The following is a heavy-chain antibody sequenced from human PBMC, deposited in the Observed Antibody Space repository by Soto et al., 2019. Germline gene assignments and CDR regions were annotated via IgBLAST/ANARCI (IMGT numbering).Heavy chain of an antibody. Sequence: EVQLLESGGGLVQPGGSLRLSCAASGFTFSSYAMSWVRQAPGKGLEWVSVISGSGGSTYYADSVKGRFTISRDNSKNTLYLQMNSLRAEDTAVYYCAKAYYDILSAYRYGPAFEIWGQGTMVTVSS. D-gene: IGHD3-9*01. J-gene: IGHJ3*02. CDR1: GFTFSSYA. V-gene: IGHV3-23*01. CDR2: ISGSGGST. CDR3: AKAYYDILSAYRYGPAFEI.